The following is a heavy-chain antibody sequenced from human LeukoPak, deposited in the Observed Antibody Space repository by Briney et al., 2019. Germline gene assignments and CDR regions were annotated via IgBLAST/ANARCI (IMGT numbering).Heavy chain of an antibody. Sequence: PGGSLRLSCAASGFTFSSYGMSWVRQAPGKGLEWVSTFSGGGGSTYYADSVKGRFTISRDNSKNTLYLQMNSLRAEDTAVYYCAKDSYGSSGYYDAFDIWGQGTMVTVSS. J-gene: IGHJ3*02. CDR1: GFTFSSYG. CDR3: AKDSYGSSGYYDAFDI. CDR2: FSGGGGST. V-gene: IGHV3-23*01. D-gene: IGHD3-22*01.